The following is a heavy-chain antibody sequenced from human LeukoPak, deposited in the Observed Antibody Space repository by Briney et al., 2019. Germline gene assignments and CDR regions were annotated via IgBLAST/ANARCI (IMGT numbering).Heavy chain of an antibody. CDR1: GFTFSSYG. J-gene: IGHJ3*02. D-gene: IGHD3-9*01. Sequence: GGSLRLSCAAYGFTFSSYGMHWVRQAPGKGLEWVAVISYDGSNKYYADSVKGRFTISRDNSKNTLYLQMNSLRAEDTAVYYCAKASLRYFDWDAFDIWGQGTMVTVSS. CDR2: ISYDGSNK. V-gene: IGHV3-30*18. CDR3: AKASLRYFDWDAFDI.